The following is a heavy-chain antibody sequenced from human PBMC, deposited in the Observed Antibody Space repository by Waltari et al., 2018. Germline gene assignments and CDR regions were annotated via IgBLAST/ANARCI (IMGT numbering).Heavy chain of an antibody. D-gene: IGHD2-15*01. CDR1: GGSTSNTSYY. CDR3: AGQRQDEYHYYYMDA. V-gene: IGHV4-39*01. J-gene: IGHJ6*03. Sequence: QPQLQESGPGLVKPSETLSLSCSVSGGSTSNTSYYWGWIRQTPGKGLAWIGTMCYDGNTYINLALMSRVTIAIDMSRNQFSVKVSSVAAADATVYYCAGQRQDEYHYYYMDAWGKGTTVTVSS. CDR2: MCYDGNT.